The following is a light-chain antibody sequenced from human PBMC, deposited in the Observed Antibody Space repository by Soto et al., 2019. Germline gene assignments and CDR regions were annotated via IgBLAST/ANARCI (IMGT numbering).Light chain of an antibody. V-gene: IGLV8-61*01. J-gene: IGLJ3*02. CDR1: SGSVSTSYY. CDR3: VLYMGTGISV. Sequence: QTVVTQEPSFSVSPGRTVPLTCGLSSGSVSTSYYPSWYQLTPGQAPRTLIYSTNTRSSGVPNRFSGSILENKAALTITGAQADDESDYYCVLYMGTGISVFGGGTKLTVL. CDR2: STN.